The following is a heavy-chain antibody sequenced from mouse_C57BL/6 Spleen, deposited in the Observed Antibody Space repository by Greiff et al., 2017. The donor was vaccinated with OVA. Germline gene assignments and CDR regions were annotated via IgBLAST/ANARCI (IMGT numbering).Heavy chain of an antibody. J-gene: IGHJ1*03. CDR2: IDPEDGGT. CDR3: TSGASWDRWYFDV. Sequence: EVQLQQSGAELVRPGASVKLSCTASGFTFKDYYMHWVKQRPEQGLEWIGRIDPEDGGTEYATKFKGKATLTAAKSSNTAYLQLSSLTSEDTAVYYCTSGASWDRWYFDVWGTGTTVTVSS. D-gene: IGHD4-1*01. CDR1: GFTFKDYY. V-gene: IGHV14-1*01.